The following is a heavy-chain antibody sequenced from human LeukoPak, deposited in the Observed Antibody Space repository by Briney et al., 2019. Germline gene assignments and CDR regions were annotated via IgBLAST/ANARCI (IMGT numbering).Heavy chain of an antibody. CDR1: GFTFSNYW. V-gene: IGHV3-7*01. CDR2: INQDGSQK. CDR3: AREEI. J-gene: IGHJ3*02. Sequence: PGGSLRLSCAASGFTFSNYWMRWVRQAPGKGLEWVANINQDGSQKYYVDSVKGPFTISRDNAKSSLYLQMNSLRAEDTAVYYCAREEIWGQGTMVTVSS.